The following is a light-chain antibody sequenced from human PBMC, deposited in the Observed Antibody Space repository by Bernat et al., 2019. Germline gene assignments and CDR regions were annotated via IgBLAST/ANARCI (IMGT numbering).Light chain of an antibody. J-gene: IGLJ2*01. Sequence: QSALTQPPFASGSPGQSVTISCTGTSSDVGGYNYVSWYQQHPGKAPKLMIYEVSKRPSGDPDRCSGYKYGNTASLTVSGLQAEDEADYYCSSYAGSNPLVFGGGTTLTVL. CDR2: EVS. CDR1: SSDVGGYNY. V-gene: IGLV2-8*01. CDR3: SSYAGSNPLV.